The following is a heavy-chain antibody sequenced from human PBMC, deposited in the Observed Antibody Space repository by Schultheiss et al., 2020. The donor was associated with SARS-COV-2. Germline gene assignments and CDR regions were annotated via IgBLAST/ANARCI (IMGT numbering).Heavy chain of an antibody. J-gene: IGHJ4*02. CDR2: IKSKTDGGTT. CDR1: GFTFSNAW. D-gene: IGHD3-22*01. V-gene: IGHV3-15*01. Sequence: GGSLRLSCAASGFTFSNAWMSWVRQAPGKGLEWVGRIKSKTDGGTTDYAAPVKGRFTISGDDSKNTLYLQMNSLKTEDTAVYYCTTHYYDSSGYYYDWGQGTLVTVSS. CDR3: TTHYYDSSGYYYD.